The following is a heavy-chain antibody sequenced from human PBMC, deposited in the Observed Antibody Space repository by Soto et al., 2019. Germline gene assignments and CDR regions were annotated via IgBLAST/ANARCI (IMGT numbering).Heavy chain of an antibody. CDR2: ISAYNGNT. V-gene: IGHV1-18*04. CDR1: GYTFTSYG. D-gene: IGHD6-13*01. CDR3: AREYVPSYSSSWYRGYYYYYGMDF. Sequence: ASVKVSCKASGYTFTSYGISWVRQAPGQGLEWMGWISAYNGNTNYAQKLQGRVTMTTDTSTSTAYMELRSLRSDDTAVYYCAREYVPSYSSSWYRGYYYYYGMDFWGQGTTVTVSS. J-gene: IGHJ6*02.